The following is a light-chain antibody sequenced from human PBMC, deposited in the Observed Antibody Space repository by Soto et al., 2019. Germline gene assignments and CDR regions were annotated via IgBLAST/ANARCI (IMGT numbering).Light chain of an antibody. V-gene: IGKV3-20*01. J-gene: IGKJ1*01. CDR3: KQYGSSPPT. CDR2: DAS. CDR1: QTVRNNY. Sequence: EFVLTQSPGTLSLSPGERATLSCRASQTVRNNYLAWYQQKPGQAPRLLIYDASSRATGIPDRFSGSGSGTDFTLTIRRLEPEDFALYYCKQYGSSPPTFGQGTKVDIK.